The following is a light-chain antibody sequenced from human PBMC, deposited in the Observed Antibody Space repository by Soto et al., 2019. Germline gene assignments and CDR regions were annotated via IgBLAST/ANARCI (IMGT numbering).Light chain of an antibody. Sequence: AIQMTQFPASLSASVGDRVTITCRASQGIRDELAWYQQKPGKAPTLLIYGASRLESGVPSRFSGSGSGTDFSLTIYSLRPEDSATYFCLQDYNYPRTFGPGTKLQIK. J-gene: IGKJ2*01. CDR3: LQDYNYPRT. CDR2: GAS. V-gene: IGKV1-6*01. CDR1: QGIRDE.